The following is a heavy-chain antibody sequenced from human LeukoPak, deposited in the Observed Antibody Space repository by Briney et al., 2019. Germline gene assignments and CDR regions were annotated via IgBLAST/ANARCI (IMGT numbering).Heavy chain of an antibody. D-gene: IGHD3-16*01. CDR2: IYTSGST. J-gene: IGHJ4*02. V-gene: IGHV4-4*07. CDR1: GGSISSYY. CDR3: ARAPYDYAYFDY. Sequence: PSETLSLTCTVSGGSISSYYWSWIRQPAGKGLEWIGRIYTSGSTSYNPSLKSRVTISLDKSKNHFSLNLTSVTAADTAVYYCARAPYDYAYFDYWGQGTLVTVSS.